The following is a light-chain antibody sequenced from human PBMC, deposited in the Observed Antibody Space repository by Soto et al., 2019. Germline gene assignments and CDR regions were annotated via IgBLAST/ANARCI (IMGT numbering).Light chain of an antibody. J-gene: IGKJ3*01. Sequence: DIQMTQSPSSLSASVGDRVTITCQASQDISNYLNWYQQKPGKAPKLLLYDASNLETGVLSRFSGSGSGRYFTSNTSTLHPEEIATFYCQQYDNFFPFTFGHGTKVYIK. V-gene: IGKV1-33*01. CDR3: QQYDNFFPFT. CDR1: QDISNY. CDR2: DAS.